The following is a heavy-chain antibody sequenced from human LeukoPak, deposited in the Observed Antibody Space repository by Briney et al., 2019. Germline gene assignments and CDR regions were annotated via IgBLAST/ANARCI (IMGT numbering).Heavy chain of an antibody. CDR1: GYTFTAYY. J-gene: IGHJ4*02. CDR3: ARDHY. V-gene: IGHV1-2*02. CDR2: INPNSGGT. Sequence: ASVTVSCKASGYTFTAYYMQWVRQAPGQGLEWMGWINPNSGGTDYAQKFQGRVTMTRDTSISTAYMVLSNLRSDDTAVYYCARDHYWGQGTPVTVSS.